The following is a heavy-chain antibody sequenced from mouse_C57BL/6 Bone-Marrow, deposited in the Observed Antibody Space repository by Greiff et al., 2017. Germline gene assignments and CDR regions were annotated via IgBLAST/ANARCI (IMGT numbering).Heavy chain of an antibody. D-gene: IGHD4-1*01. CDR2: ISDGGSYT. CDR3: ARSNWAMDY. J-gene: IGHJ4*01. Sequence: VQLVESGGGLVKPGGSLKLSCAASGFTFSSYAMSWVRQTPEKRLEWVATISDGGSYTYFPDNVKGRFTISRDNAKNNLYLQMSHLKSEDTAMYYCARSNWAMDYWGQGTSVTVSS. CDR1: GFTFSSYA. V-gene: IGHV5-4*01.